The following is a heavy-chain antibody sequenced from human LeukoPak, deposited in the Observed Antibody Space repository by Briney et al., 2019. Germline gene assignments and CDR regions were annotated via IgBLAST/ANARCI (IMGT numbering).Heavy chain of an antibody. CDR1: GGSISSYY. J-gene: IGHJ6*03. Sequence: SETLSLTCTVSGGSISSYYWSWIRQPPGKGLEWIGYIYYSGSTNYNPSLKSRVTISVDTSKNQFSLKLSSVTAADTAVYYCARATPYDFWSGVDYYYYYMDVWGKGTPVTVSS. D-gene: IGHD3-3*01. V-gene: IGHV4-59*01. CDR2: IYYSGST. CDR3: ARATPYDFWSGVDYYYYYMDV.